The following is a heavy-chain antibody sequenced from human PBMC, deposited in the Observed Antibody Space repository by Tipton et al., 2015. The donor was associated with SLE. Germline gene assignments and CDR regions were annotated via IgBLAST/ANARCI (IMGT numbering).Heavy chain of an antibody. CDR1: GGSISSYY. Sequence: TLSLTCTVSGGSISSYYWSWIRQPPGKGLEWIGYIYYSGSTNYNPSLKSRVTISVDTSKNQFSLKLSSVTAADTAVYYCPRAPTIFGVVTSFDYWGQGTLVTVSS. J-gene: IGHJ4*02. CDR2: IYYSGST. V-gene: IGHV4-59*01. CDR3: PRAPTIFGVVTSFDY. D-gene: IGHD3-3*01.